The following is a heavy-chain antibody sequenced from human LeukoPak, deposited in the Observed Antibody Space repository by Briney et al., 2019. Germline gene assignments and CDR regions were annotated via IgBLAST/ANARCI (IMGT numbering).Heavy chain of an antibody. CDR1: GVSMSSSSYY. CDR3: ARGVAVAGPGSPSYYYYYGMDV. Sequence: SETLSLTCTASGVSMSSSSYYWVWLRQPSGKRLVWIGSIYYTGSTYYNPSLKSRVTIFVDTSKNQFSLKLGSVTAADTAVYYCARGVAVAGPGSPSYYYYYGMDVWGQGTTVTVSS. D-gene: IGHD6-19*01. J-gene: IGHJ6*02. V-gene: IGHV4-39*01. CDR2: IYYTGST.